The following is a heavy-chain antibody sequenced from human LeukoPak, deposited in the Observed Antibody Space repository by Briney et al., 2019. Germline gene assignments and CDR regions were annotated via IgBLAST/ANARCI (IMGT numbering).Heavy chain of an antibody. Sequence: PSETLSLTCTVSGGSISSYSYYWGWIRQPPGKGLERIRSIYYSGSTYYNPSLKTRVTISVDTSKNQFSLKLTSVTAADTAVYYCARHAIDGSGYYFDYFDYWGQGTLVTVSS. V-gene: IGHV4-39*01. CDR1: GGSISSYSYY. D-gene: IGHD3-22*01. CDR3: ARHAIDGSGYYFDYFDY. CDR2: IYYSGST. J-gene: IGHJ4*02.